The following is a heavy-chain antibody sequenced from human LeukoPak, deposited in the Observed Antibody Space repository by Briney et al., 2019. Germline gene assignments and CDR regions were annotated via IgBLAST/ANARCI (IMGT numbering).Heavy chain of an antibody. V-gene: IGHV3-33*01. Sequence: PGGSLRLSCAASGFTFSSYGMHWVRQAPGKGLEWVAVIWYDGSNKYYADSVKGRFTISRDNSKNTLYLQMNSLRAEDTAVYYCASGPHGRYYYYGTDVWGQGTTVTVSS. J-gene: IGHJ6*02. CDR3: ASGPHGRYYYYGTDV. CDR1: GFTFSSYG. CDR2: IWYDGSNK.